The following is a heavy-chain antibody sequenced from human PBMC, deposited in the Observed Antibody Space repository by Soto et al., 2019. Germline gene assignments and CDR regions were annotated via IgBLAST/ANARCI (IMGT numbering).Heavy chain of an antibody. V-gene: IGHV3-23*01. J-gene: IGHJ4*02. CDR2: ISGSGGST. Sequence: PGGSLRLSCAASGFTFSSYAMSWVRQAPGKGLEWVSAISGSGGSTCYADSVKGRFTISRDNSKNTLYLQMNSLRAEDTAVYYCAKDTGKIAAAEPFDYWGQGTLVTVSS. D-gene: IGHD6-13*01. CDR1: GFTFSSYA. CDR3: AKDTGKIAAAEPFDY.